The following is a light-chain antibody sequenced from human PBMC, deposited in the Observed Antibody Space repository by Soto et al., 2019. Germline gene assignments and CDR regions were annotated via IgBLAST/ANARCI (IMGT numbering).Light chain of an antibody. CDR1: SSDIGSNP. CDR3: PAWDDNIYGPV. V-gene: IGLV1-44*01. Sequence: QSVLTQPPSASGTPGQRVAISCSGGSSDIGSNPVNWYLHLPGAAPKLLIYRDNQRPSGVPDRFSGSKSGTSASLTISGLQSADEADYFCPAWDDNIYGPVFGGGTKLTVL. CDR2: RDN. J-gene: IGLJ2*01.